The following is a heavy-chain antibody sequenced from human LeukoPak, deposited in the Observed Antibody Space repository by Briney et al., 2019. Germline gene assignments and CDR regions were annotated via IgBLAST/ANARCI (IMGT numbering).Heavy chain of an antibody. CDR3: ARRGRLLPQLDY. CDR2: IRYDGSNK. D-gene: IGHD3-22*01. CDR1: GFTFSSYG. J-gene: IGHJ4*02. Sequence: PGGSLRLSCAASGFTFSSYGMHWVRQAPGKGLEWVAFIRYDGSNKYYADSVKGRFTISRDNSKNTLYLQMNSLRAEDTAVYYCARRGRLLPQLDYWGQGTLVTVSS. V-gene: IGHV3-30*02.